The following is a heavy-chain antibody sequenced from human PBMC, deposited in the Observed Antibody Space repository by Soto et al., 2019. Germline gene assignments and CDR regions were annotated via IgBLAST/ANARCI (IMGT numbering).Heavy chain of an antibody. CDR1: GFTFSNYW. V-gene: IGHV3-7*03. CDR3: ASHPPRGDYNKYATTY. J-gene: IGHJ4*02. D-gene: IGHD4-4*01. CDR2: IKEDGSEK. Sequence: EVHLVESGGGLVQPGGSLRLSCAVSGFTFSNYWMSWVRQVPGKGLEWLANIKEDGSEKYYVDSVKGRFTISRDNAKYSRYRQMNSLRADDTAIYYCASHPPRGDYNKYATTYWGQGTLVTVSS.